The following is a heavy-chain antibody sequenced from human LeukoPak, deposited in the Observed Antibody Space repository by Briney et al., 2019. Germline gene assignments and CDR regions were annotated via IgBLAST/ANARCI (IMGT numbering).Heavy chain of an antibody. Sequence: PGGSLRLSCATSGFAFHYYAVHWVRQAPGKGLEWVAVVSFDGKNEYYAESVKGRFTISRDNSKNSLYLQMNSLRPEDTAVYYCATLAYDFWSGYYGDAFDIWGQGTMVTVSS. CDR3: ATLAYDFWSGYYGDAFDI. D-gene: IGHD3-3*01. CDR2: VSFDGKNE. J-gene: IGHJ3*02. CDR1: GFAFHYYA. V-gene: IGHV3-30*04.